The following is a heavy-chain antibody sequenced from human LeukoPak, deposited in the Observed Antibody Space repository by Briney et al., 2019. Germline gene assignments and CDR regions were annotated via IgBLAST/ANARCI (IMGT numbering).Heavy chain of an antibody. CDR3: ATSKWEIPGPYDY. D-gene: IGHD1-26*01. V-gene: IGHV3-74*01. Sequence: GESLRLSCEVSGFSVSSYWRHWVRQAPGKGLEWVSRIKSDRSSTSYADSVKGGFTIYRDNAKKTLYLQMYSLRDEDTAVYYCATSKWEIPGPYDYWGQGTPVTVSS. J-gene: IGHJ4*02. CDR1: GFSVSSYW. CDR2: IKSDRSST.